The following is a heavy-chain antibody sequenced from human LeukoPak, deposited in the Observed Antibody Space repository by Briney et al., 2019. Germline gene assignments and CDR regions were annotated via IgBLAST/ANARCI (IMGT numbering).Heavy chain of an antibody. Sequence: SETLSLTCTVSGGSISSSSYYWGWIRQPPGKGLEWIGSIYYSGSTYYNPSLKSRVTMSVDTSKNQFSLKLSSVTAADTAVYYCARSSDFSPPGIAVAPIDYWGQGTLVTVSS. CDR2: IYYSGST. CDR3: ARSSDFSPPGIAVAPIDY. J-gene: IGHJ4*02. D-gene: IGHD6-19*01. CDR1: GGSISSSSYY. V-gene: IGHV4-39*07.